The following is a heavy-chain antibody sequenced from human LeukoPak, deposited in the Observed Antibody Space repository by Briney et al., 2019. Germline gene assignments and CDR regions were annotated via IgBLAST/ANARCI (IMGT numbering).Heavy chain of an antibody. CDR3: ARESPHPHRYFDY. CDR1: GDSINSGDYY. CDR2: IYYTGTT. V-gene: IGHV4-31*03. Sequence: PSETLSLTCTVSGDSINSGDYYWTWIRQHPGEGLEWIGHIYYTGTTYYNPSLKGRVIMSVDTSKNQFSLKLSSVTVADTAVYYCARESPHPHRYFDYWGQGTLVTVSS. J-gene: IGHJ4*02.